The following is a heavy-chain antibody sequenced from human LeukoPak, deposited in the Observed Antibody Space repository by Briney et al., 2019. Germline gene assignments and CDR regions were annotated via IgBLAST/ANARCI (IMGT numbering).Heavy chain of an antibody. CDR1: GGSISGYY. CDR2: INHIGST. Sequence: SETLSLTCTVSGGSISGYYWSWIRQPPGKGLEWIGYINHIGSTNYNPSLRSRVTISVKTSKNQFSLKLRSGTAADTVVCYCASEALTRLSLYFDFWGQGALVTVSS. J-gene: IGHJ4*02. CDR3: ASEALTRLSLYFDF. D-gene: IGHD2-15*01. V-gene: IGHV4-59*01.